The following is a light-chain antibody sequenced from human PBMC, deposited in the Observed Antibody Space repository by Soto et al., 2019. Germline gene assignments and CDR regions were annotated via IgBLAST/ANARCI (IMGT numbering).Light chain of an antibody. Sequence: EIVLTQSPGTRSFSPVERATLSCRASQSVTSSYLAWYQQKPGQAPRLLISGASSRATGIPDRFSGSGSGTEFTLTISRLEPEDFALYYCQQYETSLRTFGEGTKVEIK. V-gene: IGKV3-20*01. CDR2: GAS. CDR3: QQYETSLRT. CDR1: QSVTSSY. J-gene: IGKJ1*01.